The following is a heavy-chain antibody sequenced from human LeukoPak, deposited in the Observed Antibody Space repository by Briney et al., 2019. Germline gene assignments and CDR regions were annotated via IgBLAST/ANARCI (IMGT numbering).Heavy chain of an antibody. CDR3: ASKSTAWTIDY. CDR2: MYYSGST. CDR1: GGSISSSSYY. J-gene: IGHJ4*02. V-gene: IGHV4-39*01. Sequence: PSETLSLTCTVSGGSISSSSYYWGWTRQTPGKGLEWIGTMYYSGSTNYNPSLKSRVTLSIDTPKNQFSLRLSSVTAADTAVYYCASKSTAWTIDYWGQGTLVTVSS. D-gene: IGHD3/OR15-3a*01.